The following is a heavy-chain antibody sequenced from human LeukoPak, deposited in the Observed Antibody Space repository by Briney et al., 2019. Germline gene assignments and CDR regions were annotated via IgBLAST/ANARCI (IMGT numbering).Heavy chain of an antibody. Sequence: PGGSLRLSCAASGFTFSNHWMIWVRQAPGKGLEWVANIKQDGSEKYYVDSVKGRFTISRDNAKNSLYLQMNSLRAEDTAVYYCASQWFNDAFDIWGQGTMVTVSS. CDR2: IKQDGSEK. V-gene: IGHV3-7*01. D-gene: IGHD3-10*01. J-gene: IGHJ3*02. CDR3: ASQWFNDAFDI. CDR1: GFTFSNHW.